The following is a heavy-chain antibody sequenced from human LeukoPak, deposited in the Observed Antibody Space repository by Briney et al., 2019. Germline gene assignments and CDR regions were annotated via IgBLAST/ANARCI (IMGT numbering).Heavy chain of an antibody. CDR1: GGSFSGYY. J-gene: IGHJ4*02. D-gene: IGHD5-24*01. CDR2: INHSGST. V-gene: IGHV4-34*01. Sequence: KASETLSLTCAVYGGSFSGYYWSWIRQPPGKGLEWIGEINHSGSTNCNPSLKSRVTISVDTSKNQFSLKLSSVTAADTAVYYCARGVEMATNVLAADYWGQGTLVTVSS. CDR3: ARGVEMATNVLAADY.